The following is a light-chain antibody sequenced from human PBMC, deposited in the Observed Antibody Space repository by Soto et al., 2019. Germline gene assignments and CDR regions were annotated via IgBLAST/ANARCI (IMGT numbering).Light chain of an antibody. CDR1: SSDIGSYNY. J-gene: IGLJ1*01. CDR3: CSYTTTTAYV. CDR2: GVT. V-gene: IGLV2-14*03. Sequence: QSALAQPASVSGSPGQSITISCTGTSSDIGSYNYISWYQQYPDKGPKLIIYGVTNRPSGVSNRFSGSKSGYTASLTISGLQAEVEADYYCCSYTTTTAYVFGTGTKLTVL.